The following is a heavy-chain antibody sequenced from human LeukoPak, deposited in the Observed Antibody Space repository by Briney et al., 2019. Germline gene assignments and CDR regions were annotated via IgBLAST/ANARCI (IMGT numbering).Heavy chain of an antibody. CDR3: ARDRYITMVRGVIQDY. J-gene: IGHJ4*02. D-gene: IGHD3-10*01. V-gene: IGHV3-21*01. CDR1: GFTFSSYS. Sequence: PGGSLRLSCAASGFTFSSYSMNWVRQAPGKGLEWVSSISSSSSYIYYADSVKGRFTISRDNAKNSLYLQMNSLRAKDTAVYYCARDRYITMVRGVIQDYWGQGTLVTVSS. CDR2: ISSSSSYI.